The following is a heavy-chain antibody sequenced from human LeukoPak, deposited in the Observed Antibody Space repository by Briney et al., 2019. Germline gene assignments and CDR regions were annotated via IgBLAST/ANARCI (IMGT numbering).Heavy chain of an antibody. V-gene: IGHV1-8*01. CDR2: MNPNSGNT. J-gene: IGHJ6*02. CDR1: GYTFTSYD. D-gene: IGHD3-10*01. CDR3: ARGGFGEFAYYYYYGMDV. Sequence: ASVKVSCKASGYTFTSYDINWVRQATGQGLEWMGWMNPNSGNTGYAQKFQGRVTMTRNTSISTAHMELSSLRSEDTAVYYCARGGFGEFAYYYYYGMDVWGQGTTVTVSS.